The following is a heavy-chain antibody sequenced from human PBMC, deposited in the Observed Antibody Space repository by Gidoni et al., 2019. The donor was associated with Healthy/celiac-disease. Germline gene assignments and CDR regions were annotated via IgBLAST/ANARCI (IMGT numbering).Heavy chain of an antibody. Sequence: QVQLQESGPGLVKPSGTLSLTCAVSGGSIRSSNWWSLSRQPPGKGLEWIGEIYHSGSTNDNPSLKSRVTISVDKSKNQFSLKLSSVTAADTAVYYCARGLEMATTGAGGTKKHAEYFQHWGQGTLVTVSS. D-gene: IGHD1-1*01. V-gene: IGHV4-4*02. J-gene: IGHJ1*01. CDR2: IYHSGST. CDR1: GGSIRSSNW. CDR3: ARGLEMATTGAGGTKKHAEYFQH.